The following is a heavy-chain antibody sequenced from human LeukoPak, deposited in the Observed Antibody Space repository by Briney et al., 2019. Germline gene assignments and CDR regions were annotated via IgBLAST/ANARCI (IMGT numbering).Heavy chain of an antibody. V-gene: IGHV3-20*04. J-gene: IGHJ1*01. CDR1: GFTLDDYG. CDR3: AGTYYYDSSSFYPEFFQH. D-gene: IGHD3-22*01. Sequence: GGSLRLSCAASGFTLDDYGMSWVRHAPGKGLEWVSGITWNGGYTGYADSVKGRFTISRDNAKNSLYLQMNSLRAEDTALYYCAGTYYYDSSSFYPEFFQHWGQGTLVIISS. CDR2: ITWNGGYT.